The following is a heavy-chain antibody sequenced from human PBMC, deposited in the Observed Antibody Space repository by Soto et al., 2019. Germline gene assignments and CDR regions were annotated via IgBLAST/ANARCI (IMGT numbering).Heavy chain of an antibody. CDR1: GFTFSSYE. J-gene: IGHJ6*02. D-gene: IGHD6-13*01. V-gene: IGHV3-48*03. Sequence: GGSLRLSCAASGFTFSSYEMNWVRQAPGKGLEWVSYISSSGSTIYYADSVKGRFTISRDNAKNSLYLQMNSLRAEDTAVYYCARGPHSSPTRWGYYYYGMDVWGQGTTVTVSS. CDR2: ISSSGSTI. CDR3: ARGPHSSPTRWGYYYYGMDV.